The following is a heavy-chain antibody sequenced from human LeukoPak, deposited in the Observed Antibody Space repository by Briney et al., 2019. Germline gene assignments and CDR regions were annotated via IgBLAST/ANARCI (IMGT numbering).Heavy chain of an antibody. CDR1: GGSISSYY. D-gene: IGHD2-15*01. CDR3: ARSGGTSARVNAFDI. CDR2: IYYDGST. J-gene: IGHJ3*02. V-gene: IGHV4-59*12. Sequence: SETLSLTCSVSGGSISSYYWSWVRQPPGKGLEWIGYIYYDGSTNYNPSLKSRVTISVDTSKNQFSLKLSSVTAADTAVYYCARSGGTSARVNAFDIWGQGTMVTVSS.